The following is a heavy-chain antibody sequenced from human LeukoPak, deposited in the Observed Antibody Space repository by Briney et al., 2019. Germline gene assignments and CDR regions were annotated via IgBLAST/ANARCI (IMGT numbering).Heavy chain of an antibody. CDR2: IYASGTT. CDR1: GGSITSNY. J-gene: IGHJ4*02. Sequence: SETLSLTCTVSGGSITSNYWNWVRQPAGKGLEWIGRIYASGTTLYNPSLKSRVTMLVDASENNFSLKLTSVTAADTAIYYCARGPTHGGTYFEDWGQGILVTVSS. D-gene: IGHD2-15*01. V-gene: IGHV4-4*07. CDR3: ARGPTHGGTYFED.